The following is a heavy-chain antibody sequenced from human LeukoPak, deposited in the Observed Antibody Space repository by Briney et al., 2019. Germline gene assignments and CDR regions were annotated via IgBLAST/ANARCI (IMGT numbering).Heavy chain of an antibody. CDR3: ARGSPFQE. V-gene: IGHV4-34*01. Sequence: SETLSLTCAVYGGSISGFYYTWLRRPPGKGLEWIGEIDHSGDTNYNPSLNSRAIVSVDTSKSQFSLKLTSVTAADAAVYYCARGSPFQEWGQGTLVTVSS. J-gene: IGHJ1*01. CDR2: IDHSGDT. CDR1: GGSISGFY.